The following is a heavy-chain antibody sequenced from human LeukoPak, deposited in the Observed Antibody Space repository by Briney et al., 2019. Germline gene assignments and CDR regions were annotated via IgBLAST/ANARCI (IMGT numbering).Heavy chain of an antibody. Sequence: SETLTLHCNVSDDPLSIYYWLWFPQPAPKAQESTGRIYTSGSTNSNPSLKSRVTMSVDTSKNQFSLKLSSVTAADTAVYYCARDWSSGWSGDAFDIWGQGTMVTVSS. CDR3: ARDWSSGWSGDAFDI. J-gene: IGHJ3*02. V-gene: IGHV4-4*07. CDR2: IYTSGST. D-gene: IGHD6-19*01. CDR1: DDPLSIYY.